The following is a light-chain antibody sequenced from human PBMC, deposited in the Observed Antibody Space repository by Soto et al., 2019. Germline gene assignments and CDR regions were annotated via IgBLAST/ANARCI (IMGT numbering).Light chain of an antibody. CDR2: AAS. J-gene: IGKJ3*01. Sequence: DIQLTQSPSFLSASVGDRVSITCRASQDIGSYLAWYQQEPGKAPKLLIYAASTLQSGVPSRFSGFGSGTEFTLTISNLQPEEFATYYCQPLKSYLTCGAGTRVDI. V-gene: IGKV1-9*01. CDR3: QPLKSYLT. CDR1: QDIGSY.